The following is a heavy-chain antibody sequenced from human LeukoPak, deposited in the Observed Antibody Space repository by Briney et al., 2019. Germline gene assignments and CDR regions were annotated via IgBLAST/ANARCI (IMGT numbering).Heavy chain of an antibody. J-gene: IGHJ6*03. V-gene: IGHV3-9*01. Sequence: PGGSLRLSCVASGFTFDDYAMHWVRQAPGKGLEWVAGINWNSVSAVYADSLKGRLTISRDNAKNSLFLQMNSLKTEDTAFYYCARGLTSGYYGHYYMDVWGKGTTVTVSS. CDR1: GFTFDDYA. D-gene: IGHD3-22*01. CDR2: INWNSVSA. CDR3: ARGLTSGYYGHYYMDV.